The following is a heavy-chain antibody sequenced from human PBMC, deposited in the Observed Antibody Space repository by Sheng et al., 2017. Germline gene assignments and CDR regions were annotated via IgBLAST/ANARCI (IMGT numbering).Heavy chain of an antibody. D-gene: IGHD2-2*02. CDR1: GYTFTSYG. V-gene: IGHV1-18*01. J-gene: IGHJ6*03. CDR2: ISAYNGNT. Sequence: QVQLVQSGAEVKKPGASVKVSCKASGYTFTSYGISWVRQAPGQGLEWMGWISAYNGNTNYAQKLQGRVTMTTDTSTSTAYMELRSLRSDDTAVYYCARDRVGYCSSTSCYTGNYYYYMDVWGQGTTVTVSS. CDR3: ARDRVGYCSSTSCYTGNYYYYMDV.